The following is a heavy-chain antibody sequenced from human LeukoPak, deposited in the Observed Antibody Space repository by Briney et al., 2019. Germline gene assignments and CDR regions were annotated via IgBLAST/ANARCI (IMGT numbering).Heavy chain of an antibody. Sequence: GGSLRLSCTASGFAFDEHGVSWVRRVPGKGREWLSGINWRGGSTGYADPLRGRFTISRDNAKNSLYLQMDSLRAEDTALYYCASAPITSPFYFDHWGQGTLVTVSS. V-gene: IGHV3-20*04. CDR3: ASAPITSPFYFDH. CDR1: GFAFDEHG. D-gene: IGHD2-2*01. CDR2: INWRGGST. J-gene: IGHJ4*02.